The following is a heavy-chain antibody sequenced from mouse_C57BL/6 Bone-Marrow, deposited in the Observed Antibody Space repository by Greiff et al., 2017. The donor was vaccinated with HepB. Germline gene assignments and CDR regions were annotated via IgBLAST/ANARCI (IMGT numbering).Heavy chain of an antibody. CDR3: ARWITTVVGEGNY. J-gene: IGHJ2*01. D-gene: IGHD1-1*01. CDR1: GYTFTSYW. CDR2: IYPSDSET. Sequence: VQLQQPGAELVRPGSSVKLSCKASGYTFTSYWMDWVKQRPGQGLEWIGNIYPSDSETHYNQKFKDKATLTVDKSSSTAYMQLSSLTSEDSAVYFCARWITTVVGEGNYWGQGTTLTVSS. V-gene: IGHV1-61*01.